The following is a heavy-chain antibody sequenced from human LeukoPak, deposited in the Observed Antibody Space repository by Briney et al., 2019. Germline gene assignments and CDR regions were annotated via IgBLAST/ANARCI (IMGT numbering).Heavy chain of an antibody. CDR1: GFTFSSYG. CDR3: AREPLVGATSHLFDY. V-gene: IGHV3-33*01. CDR2: IWYDGSNK. D-gene: IGHD1-26*01. J-gene: IGHJ4*02. Sequence: PGGSLRLSCAASGFTFSSYGMHWVRQAPGKGLEWVAVIWYDGSNKYYADSVKGRFTISRDNSKNTLYLQMNSLRAEDTAVYYCAREPLVGATSHLFDYWGQGTLVTVSS.